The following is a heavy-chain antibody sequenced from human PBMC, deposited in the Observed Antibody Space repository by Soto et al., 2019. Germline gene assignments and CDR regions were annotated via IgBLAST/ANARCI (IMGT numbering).Heavy chain of an antibody. CDR2: ISAGGSNT. J-gene: IGHJ3*02. CDR1: GFTFRSYA. V-gene: IGHV3-23*01. Sequence: EVQLLESGGGLVQPGGSLRLSCAVSGFTFRSYAMSWVRQAPGKGPEWVSVISAGGSNTYYAESVKGRFTIYRDNSKNTLYLQMNSLRDEDTAVYYCAKKGPPRDAFDIWGQGTMVTVST. CDR3: AKKGPPRDAFDI.